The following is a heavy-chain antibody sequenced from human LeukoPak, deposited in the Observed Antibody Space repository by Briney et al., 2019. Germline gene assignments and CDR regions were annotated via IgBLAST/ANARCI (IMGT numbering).Heavy chain of an antibody. D-gene: IGHD2-2*01. CDR3: ARGSGYCSRTSGYLYHFDS. Sequence: SETLSLTCTVSGRSISSSDFYCGWIRQPPGKGLEWIGRISYSGNTYYNPSLKSRVTISVDTSKNQFSLKLSSVTAADTAVYYCARGSGYCSRTSGYLYHFDSWGQGSLVTVSS. CDR2: ISYSGNT. J-gene: IGHJ4*02. CDR1: GRSISSSDFY. V-gene: IGHV4-39*01.